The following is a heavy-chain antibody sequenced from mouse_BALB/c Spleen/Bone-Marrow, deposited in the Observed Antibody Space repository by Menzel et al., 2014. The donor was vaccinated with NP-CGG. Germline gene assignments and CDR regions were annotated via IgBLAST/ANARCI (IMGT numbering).Heavy chain of an antibody. Sequence: LEESGAELVRPGSSVKISCKASGYAFSSYWMNWVKQRPGQGLEWIGQIYPGDDDTNFNGKFKGKATLTAGKSSSTVYMQLSSLTSEDSAVYFCAKGKDGGSPYFDVWGAGTTVTVSS. CDR1: GYAFSSYW. CDR2: IYPGDDDT. V-gene: IGHV1-80*01. CDR3: AKGKDGGSPYFDV. J-gene: IGHJ1*01. D-gene: IGHD2-3*01.